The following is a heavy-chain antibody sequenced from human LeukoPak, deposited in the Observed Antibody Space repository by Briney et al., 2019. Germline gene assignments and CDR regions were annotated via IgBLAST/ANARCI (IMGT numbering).Heavy chain of an antibody. CDR2: INHSGRT. D-gene: IGHD2-2*01. CDR1: GGSFSDYF. CDR3: ARDIVVVPAAIHYGMDV. Sequence: SETLSLTCAVYGGSFSDYFWGWIRQPPGKGLEWIGEINHSGRTYYNPSLKSRVTISVDTSKNQFSLNLSSVTAADTAVYYCARDIVVVPAAIHYGMDVWGQGTTVTVSS. V-gene: IGHV4-34*01. J-gene: IGHJ6*02.